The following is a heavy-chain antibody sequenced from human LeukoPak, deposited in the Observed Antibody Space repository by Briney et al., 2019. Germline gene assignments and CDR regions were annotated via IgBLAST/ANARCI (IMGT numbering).Heavy chain of an antibody. D-gene: IGHD6-13*01. V-gene: IGHV4-4*07. Sequence: PSETLSLTCTVSGGFISSYYWSWTRQPAGKGLEWIGRIYTSGSTNYNPSLKSRVTMSVDTSKNQFSLKLSSVTAADTAVYYCARGILGIAALQAGTGGYYFDYWGQGTLVTVSS. CDR2: IYTSGST. J-gene: IGHJ4*02. CDR1: GGFISSYY. CDR3: ARGILGIAALQAGTGGYYFDY.